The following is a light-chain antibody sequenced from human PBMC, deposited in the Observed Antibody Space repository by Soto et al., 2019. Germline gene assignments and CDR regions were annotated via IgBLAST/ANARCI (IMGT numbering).Light chain of an antibody. Sequence: QSALTQPASVSGSPGQSITISCTGTSSDVGAYNFVSWYQHHPGRAPKLIIYEVTIRPSGVSNRFSGSKSGNTASLTISGLQAEDEADYYCSSYTTGAPYVFGSGTKVTVL. V-gene: IGLV2-14*01. J-gene: IGLJ1*01. CDR3: SSYTTGAPYV. CDR2: EVT. CDR1: SSDVGAYNF.